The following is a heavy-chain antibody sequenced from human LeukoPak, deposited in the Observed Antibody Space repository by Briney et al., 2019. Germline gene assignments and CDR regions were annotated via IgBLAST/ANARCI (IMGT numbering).Heavy chain of an antibody. Sequence: PGGSLRLSCAASGFTFSSYAMSWVRQAPGKGLEWVSGIRGSGGSTNYADSVKGRFTISRDNSKNTLYLQMSSLRAEDTAVYYCAKDSSLRYFDWWAHPFDYWGQGTLVTVSS. CDR3: AKDSSLRYFDWWAHPFDY. CDR1: GFTFSSYA. D-gene: IGHD3-9*01. J-gene: IGHJ4*02. V-gene: IGHV3-23*01. CDR2: IRGSGGST.